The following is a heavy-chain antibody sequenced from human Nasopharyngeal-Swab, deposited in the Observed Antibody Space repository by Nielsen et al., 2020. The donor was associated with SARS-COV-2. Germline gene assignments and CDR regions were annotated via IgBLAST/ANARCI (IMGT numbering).Heavy chain of an antibody. V-gene: IGHV2-26*01. CDR3: ARMVRSGWPLIHYYYGMDV. D-gene: IGHD6-19*01. Sequence: WIRQPPGKALEWLAHIFSNDEKSYSTSLKSRLTISKDTSKSQVVLTMTNMDPVDTATYYCARMVRSGWPLIHYYYGMDVWSQGTTVTVSS. CDR2: IFSNDEK. J-gene: IGHJ6*02.